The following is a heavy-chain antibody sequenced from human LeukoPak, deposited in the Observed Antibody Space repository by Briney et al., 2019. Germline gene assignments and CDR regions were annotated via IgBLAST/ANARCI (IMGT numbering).Heavy chain of an antibody. D-gene: IGHD1-26*01. CDR1: GFSFSSYS. Sequence: SGGSLRISCAASGFSFSSYSMNWVRQAPGKGLEWVSSITSSSSYKYYADSVKGRFTISRDNSKNTLYLQMNSLRAEDTAVYYCARDMRGTKWYYYYVMDLWGQGTTVTVSS. J-gene: IGHJ6*02. CDR2: ITSSSSYK. V-gene: IGHV3-21*01. CDR3: ARDMRGTKWYYYYVMDL.